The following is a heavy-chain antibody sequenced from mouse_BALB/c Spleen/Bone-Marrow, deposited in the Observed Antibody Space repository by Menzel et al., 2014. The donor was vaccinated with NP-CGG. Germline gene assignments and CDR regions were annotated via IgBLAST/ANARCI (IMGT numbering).Heavy chain of an antibody. CDR3: ARPYDFGAWFAY. D-gene: IGHD2-4*01. CDR1: GFTFSSYG. Sequence: EVKLVESGGDLVKPGGSLKLSCAASGFTFSSYGMSWVRQTPDKRLEWVATISSGGSYTYYPDSVKGRFTISRDNAKNPLYLQMSSLKSEDTAVYYCARPYDFGAWFAYWGQGTLVTVSA. J-gene: IGHJ3*01. V-gene: IGHV5-6*02. CDR2: ISSGGSYT.